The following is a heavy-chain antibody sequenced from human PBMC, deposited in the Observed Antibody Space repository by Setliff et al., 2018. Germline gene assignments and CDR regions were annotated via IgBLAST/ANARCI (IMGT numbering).Heavy chain of an antibody. Sequence: ASVKVSCKASGYTFTESIVSWVRQAPGQGLEWLGWIGVYSGNTYTAQRFQGRVTMTTDTSTNMAYLELRGLRSDDAAVYYCARGGVAAAGRKGVFEYWGQGTLVTVSS. CDR2: IGVYSGNT. J-gene: IGHJ4*02. V-gene: IGHV1-18*01. CDR3: ARGGVAAAGRKGVFEY. D-gene: IGHD6-13*01. CDR1: GYTFTESI.